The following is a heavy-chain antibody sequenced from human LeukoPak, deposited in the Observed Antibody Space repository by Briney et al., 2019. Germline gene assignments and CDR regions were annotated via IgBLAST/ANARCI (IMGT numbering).Heavy chain of an antibody. J-gene: IGHJ4*02. CDR1: RDSLNSGSYY. V-gene: IGHV4-31*03. CDR3: ARMPRGVAVVTPYYFDS. D-gene: IGHD2-21*02. CDR2: ISYRGTT. Sequence: KASETLSLTCSVFRDSLNSGSYYWSSIRQHSERGLELIGYISYRGTTFYNPSLKSRVSTAGDTSNTQFSLNINSVTAAVTAVHYCARMPRGVAVVTPYYFDSWGQGTLVTVSS.